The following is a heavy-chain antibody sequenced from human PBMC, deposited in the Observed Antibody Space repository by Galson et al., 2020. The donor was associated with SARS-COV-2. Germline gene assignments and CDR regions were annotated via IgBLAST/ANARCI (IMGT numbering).Heavy chain of an antibody. J-gene: IGHJ5*02. Sequence: SETLSLTCTVSGGSISSSSYYWGWIRQPPGKGLEWIGSIYYSGSTYYNPSLKSRVTISVDTSKNQFSLKLSSVTAADTAVYYCARQYSSGWYPHWFDPWGQGTLVTVSS. D-gene: IGHD6-19*01. CDR3: ARQYSSGWYPHWFDP. V-gene: IGHV4-39*01. CDR2: IYYSGST. CDR1: GGSISSSSYY.